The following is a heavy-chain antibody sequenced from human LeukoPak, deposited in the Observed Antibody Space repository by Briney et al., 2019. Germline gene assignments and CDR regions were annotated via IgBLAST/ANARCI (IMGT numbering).Heavy chain of an antibody. Sequence: GGSLRLSCAASGFTFSSFWMHWVRQAPGKGLVWVSRINPDGTITSYADSVKGRSTISRDNAKNTLYLQMNSLRAEDTAVYSCARSKISAHDYWGQGTLVTVSS. V-gene: IGHV3-74*01. J-gene: IGHJ4*02. D-gene: IGHD6-6*01. CDR2: INPDGTIT. CDR3: ARSKISAHDY. CDR1: GFTFSSFW.